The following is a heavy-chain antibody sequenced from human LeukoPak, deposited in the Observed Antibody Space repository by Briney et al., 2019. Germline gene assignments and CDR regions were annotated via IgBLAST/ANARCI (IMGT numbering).Heavy chain of an antibody. J-gene: IGHJ1*01. CDR2: IYYSGTT. CDR3: ARPSTPRGYTSRIFKH. V-gene: IGHV4-39*01. D-gene: IGHD6-13*01. Sequence: KSSETLSLTCIVSGGSLSSPNYYWGWIRQPPRKGLEWIGSIYYSGTTDYNPSLKSRVTISVDTSKNQFSLKLSSVTAADTAVYYCARPSTPRGYTSRIFKHWGQGTLVTVSS. CDR1: GGSLSSPNYY.